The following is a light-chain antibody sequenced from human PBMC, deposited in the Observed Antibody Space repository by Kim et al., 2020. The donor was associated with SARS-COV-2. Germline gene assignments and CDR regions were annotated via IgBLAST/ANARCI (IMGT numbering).Light chain of an antibody. V-gene: IGLV3-9*01. CDR2: RDS. CDR3: QVWDSSTVV. Sequence: SYELTQPLSVSVALGQTARITCGGNNIGSKNVHWYQQKPGQAPVLVIYRDSNRPSGIPQRFSGSNSGNTANLTISRAQAGDEADYYCQVWDSSTVVFGGGTQLTVL. J-gene: IGLJ2*01. CDR1: NIGSKN.